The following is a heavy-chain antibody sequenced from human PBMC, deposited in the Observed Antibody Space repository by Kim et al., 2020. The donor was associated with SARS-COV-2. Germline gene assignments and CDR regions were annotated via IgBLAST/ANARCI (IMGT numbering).Heavy chain of an antibody. Sequence: SETLSLTCTVSGGSVSSGSYYWNWIRQPPGKGLEWIGYMYYSGSTNYNPSLKSRVTISVDTSKNQCSLKLSSVAAADTAEYYCARITGNYDRWFDPWGQGTLVTVSS. J-gene: IGHJ5*02. V-gene: IGHV4-61*01. D-gene: IGHD1-7*01. CDR1: GGSVSSGSYY. CDR2: MYYSGST. CDR3: ARITGNYDRWFDP.